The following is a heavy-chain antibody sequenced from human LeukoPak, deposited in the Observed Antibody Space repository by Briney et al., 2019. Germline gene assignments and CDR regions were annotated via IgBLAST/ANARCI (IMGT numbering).Heavy chain of an antibody. Sequence: SETLSLTCAVSGGSISSGGYSWSWIRQPPGKGLEWIGYIYHSGSTYYNPSLKNRVTISVDRSKNQFSLKLSSVTAADTAVYYCARSYGDYGWFDPWGQGTLVTVSS. V-gene: IGHV4-30-2*01. CDR2: IYHSGST. D-gene: IGHD4-17*01. J-gene: IGHJ5*02. CDR3: ARSYGDYGWFDP. CDR1: GGSISSGGYS.